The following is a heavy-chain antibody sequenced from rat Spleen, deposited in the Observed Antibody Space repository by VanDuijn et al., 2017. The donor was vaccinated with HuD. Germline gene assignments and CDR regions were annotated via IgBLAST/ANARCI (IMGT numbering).Heavy chain of an antibody. CDR3: TSNSFDY. J-gene: IGHJ2*01. V-gene: IGHV5-31*01. Sequence: EVQLVESGGGLMQPGRSLKLSCVASGFTFDNYWMTWIRQAPGKGLEWVASIANTGDYTYYPDSMKGRFTISRDNAKNTLYLQMDSLRSEDTATYYCTSNSFDYWGQGVVVTVSS. CDR2: IANTGDYT. D-gene: IGHD1-1*01. CDR1: GFTFDNYW.